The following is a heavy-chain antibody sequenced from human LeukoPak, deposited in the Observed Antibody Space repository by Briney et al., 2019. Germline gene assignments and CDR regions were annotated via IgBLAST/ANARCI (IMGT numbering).Heavy chain of an antibody. CDR1: GGFISSYY. Sequence: SDTLSLNCTVAGGFISSYYWIWIRQPPGHGLDWIGYIYYSGSTNYNPSLKSRVTISVDTSKNQFSLKLSSVTAADTAVYYCASYSSAGAFDIWGQGTMVTVSS. J-gene: IGHJ3*02. CDR3: ASYSSAGAFDI. D-gene: IGHD6-19*01. V-gene: IGHV4-59*07. CDR2: IYYSGST.